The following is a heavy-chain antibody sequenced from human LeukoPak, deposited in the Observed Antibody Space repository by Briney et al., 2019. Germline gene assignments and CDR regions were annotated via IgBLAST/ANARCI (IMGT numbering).Heavy chain of an antibody. CDR2: IKQDGSEK. Sequence: GGSLRLSCAASGFTLSSYWMSWVRQAPGKGLEWLANIKQDGSEKYYVDSVKGRFTISRDNAKNSLHLQMNSLRVEDTAVYWCATSQTTSGQYGNAFDIWGLGTMVTVSS. CDR3: ATSQTTSGQYGNAFDI. J-gene: IGHJ3*02. V-gene: IGHV3-7*01. CDR1: GFTLSSYW. D-gene: IGHD6-19*01.